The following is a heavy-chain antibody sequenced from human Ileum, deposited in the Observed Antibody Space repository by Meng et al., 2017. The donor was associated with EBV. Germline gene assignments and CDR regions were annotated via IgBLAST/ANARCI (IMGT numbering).Heavy chain of an antibody. V-gene: IGHV4-34*01. CDR2: ISHTGTT. CDR1: GGSFSNYY. Sequence: QWRLQQRGAGLLKPSETLSLTCGVYGGSFSNYYWTWIRQPPGKGLEWIGEISHTGTTKYNPSLKNRVTISLDTSNNQFSLNLNSVTAADTALYYCARYGTCGANSFYCFDPWGQGTLVTVSS. J-gene: IGHJ5*02. CDR3: ARYGTCGANSFYCFDP. D-gene: IGHD4-23*01.